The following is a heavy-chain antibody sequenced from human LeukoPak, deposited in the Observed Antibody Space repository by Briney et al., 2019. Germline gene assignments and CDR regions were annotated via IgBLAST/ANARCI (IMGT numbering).Heavy chain of an antibody. CDR3: ARGGSLVAAAGHFDY. D-gene: IGHD6-13*01. J-gene: IGHJ4*02. CDR1: GGSISSSSYY. Sequence: SETLSLTCTVSGGSISSSSYYWGWIRQPPGKGLEWIGNVYYSGRTYYNPSLKSRVTISVDTPKNQFSLKLSSVTAADTAVYYCARGGSLVAAAGHFDYWGQGTLVTVSS. V-gene: IGHV4-39*01. CDR2: VYYSGRT.